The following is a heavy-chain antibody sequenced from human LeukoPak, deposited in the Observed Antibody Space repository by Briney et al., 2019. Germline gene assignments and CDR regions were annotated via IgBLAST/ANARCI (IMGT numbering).Heavy chain of an antibody. CDR1: GGTFSSYA. Sequence: ASVKVSCKASGGTFSSYAISWVRQAPGQGLEWMGRINPNSGGTNYAQKFQGRVTMTRDTSISTAYMELSRLRSDDTAVYYCARESVKYYYDSSGYLYWGQGTLVTVSS. J-gene: IGHJ4*02. CDR2: INPNSGGT. V-gene: IGHV1-2*06. CDR3: ARESVKYYYDSSGYLY. D-gene: IGHD3-22*01.